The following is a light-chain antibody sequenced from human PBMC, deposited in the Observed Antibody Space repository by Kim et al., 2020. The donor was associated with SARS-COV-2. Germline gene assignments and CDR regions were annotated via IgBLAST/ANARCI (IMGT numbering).Light chain of an antibody. CDR3: QQSNNFPIT. V-gene: IGKV1-12*01. CDR2: AAS. Sequence: DVQMTQSPSSVSASVGDTVTITCRASQGIASWLAWYQQKPGKAPKLLIYAASALQSGVPSRFSGSGSGREFTLTILSLQPEDVATYFCQQSNNFPITFGQGTRLEIK. J-gene: IGKJ5*01. CDR1: QGIASW.